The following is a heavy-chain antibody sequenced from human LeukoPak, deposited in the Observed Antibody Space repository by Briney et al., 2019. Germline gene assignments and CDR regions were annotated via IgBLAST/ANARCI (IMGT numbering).Heavy chain of an antibody. CDR1: GFTFSSYG. D-gene: IGHD2-15*01. V-gene: IGHV3-33*01. CDR3: ARDLGYCSGGSCYKGPFDY. Sequence: PGGSLRLSCAASGFTFSSYGMHWVRQAPGKGLEWVAVIWYDGSNKYYADSVKGRFTISRDNSKNTLYLQMNSLRAEDTAVYYCARDLGYCSGGSCYKGPFDYWGQGTLVTVSS. J-gene: IGHJ4*02. CDR2: IWYDGSNK.